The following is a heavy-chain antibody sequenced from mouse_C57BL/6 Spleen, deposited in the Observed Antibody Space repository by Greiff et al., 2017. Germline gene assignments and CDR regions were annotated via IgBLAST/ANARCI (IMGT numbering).Heavy chain of an antibody. D-gene: IGHD2-13*01. V-gene: IGHV1-82*01. J-gene: IGHJ4*01. Sequence: VQVVESGPELVKPGASVKISCKASGYAFSSSWMNWVKQRHGKGLEWIGRIYPGDGDTNYNGKFKGKATLTVDKSSSTAYMQLSSLTSEDSAVYFCGNYGDAMDYWGQGTSLTVSS. CDR1: GYAFSSSW. CDR3: GNYGDAMDY. CDR2: IYPGDGDT.